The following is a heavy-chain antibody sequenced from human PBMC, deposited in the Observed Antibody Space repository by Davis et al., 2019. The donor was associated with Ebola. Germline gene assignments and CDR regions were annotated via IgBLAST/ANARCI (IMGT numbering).Heavy chain of an antibody. CDR2: VSAGGST. Sequence: GESLKISCAASGFTLISYAMSWVRQAPGKGLEWVSGVSAGGSTLYADSVRGRFTISRDTSNNTLFLQMNSLRAEDTAVYYCAKDTSNIWFDIWGQGTVVTVSS. CDR1: GFTLISYA. CDR3: AKDTSNIWFDI. D-gene: IGHD1-26*01. J-gene: IGHJ3*02. V-gene: IGHV3-23*01.